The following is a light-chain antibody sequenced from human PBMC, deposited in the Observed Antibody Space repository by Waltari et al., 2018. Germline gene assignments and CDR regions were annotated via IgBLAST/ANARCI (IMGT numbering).Light chain of an antibody. CDR3: QHYVSLPVT. V-gene: IGKV3-20*01. Sequence: EIVLTQSPGTLSLSPGARATLSCRASQSLSIYIAWYQQKPGRAPRLLIFHAPSSATGVPDRFSGSGSGTDFSLTISRLDPEDFAVYYCQHYVSLPVTFGQGTKVEIK. J-gene: IGKJ1*01. CDR2: HAP. CDR1: QSLSIY.